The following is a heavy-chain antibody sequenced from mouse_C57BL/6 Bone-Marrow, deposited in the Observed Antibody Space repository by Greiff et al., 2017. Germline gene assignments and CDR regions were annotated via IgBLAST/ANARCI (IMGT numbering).Heavy chain of an antibody. D-gene: IGHD1-1*01. CDR2: IYPRSGNT. CDR1: GYTFTSYG. J-gene: IGHJ3*01. V-gene: IGHV1-81*01. Sequence: VQLQQSGAELARPGASVKLSCKASGYTFTSYGISWVKQRTGQGLEWIGEIYPRSGNTYYNEKFKGKATLTADKSSSTAYMELRSLTSEDSAVYFCARRNYYGSSAFAYWGQGTLVTVSA. CDR3: ARRNYYGSSAFAY.